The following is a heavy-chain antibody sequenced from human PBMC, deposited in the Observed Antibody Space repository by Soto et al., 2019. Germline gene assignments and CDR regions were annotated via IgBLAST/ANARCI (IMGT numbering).Heavy chain of an antibody. CDR3: ARRYCSGGVCHDAFDI. V-gene: IGHV3-72*01. CDR2: ARNIVNNYIT. J-gene: IGHJ3*02. Sequence: PGGSLRLSCTASGFTFSDHFIDWVRQAPGKGLEWIGRARNIVNNYITTYAASVKGRFTMSRDDSKNSVYLQMNSLKTEDTALYYCARRYCSGGVCHDAFDIWGQGTMVTVSS. D-gene: IGHD2-8*02. CDR1: GFTFSDHF.